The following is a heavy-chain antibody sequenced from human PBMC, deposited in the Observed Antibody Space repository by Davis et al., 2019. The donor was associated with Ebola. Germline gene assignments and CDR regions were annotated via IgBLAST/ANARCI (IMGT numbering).Heavy chain of an antibody. J-gene: IGHJ4*02. CDR1: GFTFGSSY. CDR2: IGHSGNTI. Sequence: PGGSLRLSCEASGFTFGSSYMAWIRQAPGKGLEWISYIGHSGNTILYADSVKGRFTISRDNAKSSLYLQMNSLRAEDTSVYYCATDQRYQLLYLFDHWGQGTLVTVSS. CDR3: ATDQRYQLLYLFDH. D-gene: IGHD2-2*02. V-gene: IGHV3-11*04.